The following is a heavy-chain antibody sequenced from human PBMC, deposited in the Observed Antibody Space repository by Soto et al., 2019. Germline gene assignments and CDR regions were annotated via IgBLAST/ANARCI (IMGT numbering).Heavy chain of an antibody. CDR1: GGTFSSYT. CDR2: IIPILGIA. Sequence: QVQLVHSGAEVKKPGSSVKVSCKASGGTFSSYTISWVRQAPGQGLEWMGRIIPILGIANYAQKFQGRVTITADKSTSTAYMELSSLRSEDTAVYYCARDNITIFGVVSLNWFDPWGQGTLVTVSS. J-gene: IGHJ5*02. V-gene: IGHV1-69*04. D-gene: IGHD3-3*01. CDR3: ARDNITIFGVVSLNWFDP.